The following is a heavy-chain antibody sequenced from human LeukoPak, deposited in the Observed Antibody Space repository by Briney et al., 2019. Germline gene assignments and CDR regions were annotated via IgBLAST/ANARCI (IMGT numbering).Heavy chain of an antibody. V-gene: IGHV4-59*08. CDR1: GGSIISSY. D-gene: IGHD6-6*01. Sequence: SETLSLTCTVAGGSIISSYWSWFRQPPGKGLEWIGYIYYSGSTNYNPSLKSRVTISVDTSKNQFSLKLSSVTAADTAVYYCARQRAYSYSSPFDIWGQGTMVTVSS. CDR2: IYYSGST. CDR3: ARQRAYSYSSPFDI. J-gene: IGHJ3*02.